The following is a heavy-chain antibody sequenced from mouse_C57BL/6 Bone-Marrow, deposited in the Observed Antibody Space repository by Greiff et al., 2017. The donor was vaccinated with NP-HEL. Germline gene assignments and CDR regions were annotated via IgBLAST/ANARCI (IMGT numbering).Heavy chain of an antibody. CDR2: IYPRDGST. D-gene: IGHD1-1*01. Sequence: QVQLQQSGPELVKPGASVKLSCKASGYTFTSYDINWVKQRPGQGLEWIGWIYPRDGSTKYNEKFKGKATLTVDTSSSTAYMELHSLTSEDSAVYFCARGENYYGSSSYYFDYWGQGTTLTVSS. V-gene: IGHV1-85*01. CDR1: GYTFTSYD. CDR3: ARGENYYGSSSYYFDY. J-gene: IGHJ2*01.